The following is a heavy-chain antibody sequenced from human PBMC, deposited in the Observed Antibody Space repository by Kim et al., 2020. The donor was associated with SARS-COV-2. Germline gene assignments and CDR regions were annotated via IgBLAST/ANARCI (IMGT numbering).Heavy chain of an antibody. D-gene: IGHD3-3*01. Sequence: GGSLRLSCAASGFTFSSYSMNWVRQAPGKGLEWVSSISSSSSNIYYADSVKGRFTISRDNAKNSLYLQMNSLRAEDTAVYYCARDQYTIFGVALYGMDVWGQGTTVTVSS. CDR2: ISSSSSNI. CDR3: ARDQYTIFGVALYGMDV. CDR1: GFTFSSYS. J-gene: IGHJ6*02. V-gene: IGHV3-21*01.